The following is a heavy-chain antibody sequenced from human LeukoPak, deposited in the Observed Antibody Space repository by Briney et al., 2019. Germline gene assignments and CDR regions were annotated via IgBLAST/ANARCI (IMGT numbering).Heavy chain of an antibody. CDR1: GYTFTTYD. V-gene: IGHV1-8*03. J-gene: IGHJ3*02. D-gene: IGHD4-17*01. CDR3: AKDTVTVTTSFSAFDI. Sequence: GASVKVSCKASGYTFTTYDINWVRQATGQGLEWMGWMNPNSGNTGYAQKFQGRVTITRSTSISTAYMELSSLRSEDTAVYYCAKDTVTVTTSFSAFDIWGQGTMVTVSS. CDR2: MNPNSGNT.